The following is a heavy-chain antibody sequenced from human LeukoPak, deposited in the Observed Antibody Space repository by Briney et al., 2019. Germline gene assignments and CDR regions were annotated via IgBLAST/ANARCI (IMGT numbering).Heavy chain of an antibody. Sequence: PSETLSLTCTVSGGSISSFYWNWIRQPPGKGLEWLGYNYYSGSSNYNPSLKSRITISVDTSRNQFSLKLSSVTAADTAVYFCARASSGTYYYFDYWGQGTLVTVSS. CDR3: ARASSGTYYYFDY. CDR1: GGSISSFY. V-gene: IGHV4-59*12. CDR2: NYYSGSS. D-gene: IGHD1-26*01. J-gene: IGHJ4*02.